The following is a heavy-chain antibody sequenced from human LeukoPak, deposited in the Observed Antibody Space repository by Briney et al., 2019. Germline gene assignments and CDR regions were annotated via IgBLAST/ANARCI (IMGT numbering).Heavy chain of an antibody. CDR2: ISWNSGSI. V-gene: IGHV3-9*03. J-gene: IGHJ4*02. Sequence: GRSLRLSCAASGFTFDDYAMHWGRQAPGKGLEWVSGISWNSGSIGYADSVKGRFTISRDNAKNSLYLQMNSLRAEDMALYYCAKDASSGWYEGLFDYWGQGTLVTVSS. D-gene: IGHD6-19*01. CDR3: AKDASSGWYEGLFDY. CDR1: GFTFDDYA.